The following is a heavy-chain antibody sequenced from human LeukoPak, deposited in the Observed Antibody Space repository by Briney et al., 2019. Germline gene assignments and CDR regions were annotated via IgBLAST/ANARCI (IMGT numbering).Heavy chain of an antibody. D-gene: IGHD2-2*01. J-gene: IGHJ4*02. CDR2: ISWNSGRK. V-gene: IGHV3-9*01. Sequence: GGSLRLSCAASGFTFDDYAMHWVRQAPGKGLEWVSGISWNSGRKDYADSVKGRFTISRDNAKNSLYLQMNSLRVEDTALYYCAKCLGTSCQGAFDYWGQGTLVTVSS. CDR1: GFTFDDYA. CDR3: AKCLGTSCQGAFDY.